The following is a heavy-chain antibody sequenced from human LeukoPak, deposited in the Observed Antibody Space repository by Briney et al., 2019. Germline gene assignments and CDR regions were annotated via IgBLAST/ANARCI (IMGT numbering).Heavy chain of an antibody. V-gene: IGHV3-23*01. CDR3: AKDPNSSGWYLYYFDY. D-gene: IGHD6-19*01. CDR1: GFTFSSYA. CDR2: ISGSGGST. J-gene: IGHJ4*02. Sequence: RGSLRLSCAASGFTFSSYAMSWVRQAPGKGLEWVSAISGSGGSTYYADSVKGRFTISRDNSKNTLYLQMNSLRAEDTAVYYCAKDPNSSGWYLYYFDYWGQGTLVTVSS.